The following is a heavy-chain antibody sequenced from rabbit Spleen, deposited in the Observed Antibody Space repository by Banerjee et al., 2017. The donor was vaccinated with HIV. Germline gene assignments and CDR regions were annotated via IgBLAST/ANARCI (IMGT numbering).Heavy chain of an antibody. Sequence: QEQLVESGGGLVQPGGSLTLSCKASGIDFSSGYDMCWVRQAPGKGLEWIGCIYTGNGKTYYATWARGRFTISKISSTTVTLQMTSLTVADTATYFCARDTGSSFSSYGMDLWGPGTLVTVS. CDR3: ARDTGSSFSSYGMDL. CDR2: IYTGNGKT. V-gene: IGHV1S45*01. CDR1: GIDFSSGYD. J-gene: IGHJ6*01. D-gene: IGHD8-1*01.